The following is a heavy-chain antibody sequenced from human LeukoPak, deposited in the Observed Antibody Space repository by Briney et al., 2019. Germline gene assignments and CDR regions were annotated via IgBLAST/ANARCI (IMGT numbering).Heavy chain of an antibody. D-gene: IGHD3-3*01. CDR3: TRGDFYVGAQDY. J-gene: IGHJ4*02. V-gene: IGHV3-11*04. CDR1: EFTFSDYY. Sequence: PGGSLRLSRAASEFTFSDYYMNWIRRAPGKGLEWVSYISSSGSTIYYADSVKGRFTSSRDNAKNSLYLQMNSLRAEDTAVYYCTRGDFYVGAQDYWGQGTLVTVSS. CDR2: ISSSGSTI.